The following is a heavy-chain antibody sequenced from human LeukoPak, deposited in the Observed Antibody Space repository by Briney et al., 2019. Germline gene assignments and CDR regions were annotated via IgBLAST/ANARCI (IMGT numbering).Heavy chain of an antibody. CDR3: ARDLRGRPTVGATGLYFDY. V-gene: IGHV3-48*03. J-gene: IGHJ4*02. D-gene: IGHD1-26*01. CDR2: ISSSGTTI. CDR1: GFLFSSYE. Sequence: AGGSLRLSCAASGFLFSSYEMNRVRQAPGRGLEWIAYISSSGTTIHYADSVKGRFTISRDDAKNSVYLQMDSLSDEDTAVYYCARDLRGRPTVGATGLYFDYWGQGTLVTVSS.